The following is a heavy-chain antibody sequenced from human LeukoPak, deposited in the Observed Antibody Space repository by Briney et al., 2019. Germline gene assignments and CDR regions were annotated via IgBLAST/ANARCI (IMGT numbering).Heavy chain of an antibody. D-gene: IGHD2-15*01. V-gene: IGHV5-51*01. J-gene: IGHJ5*02. CDR3: ARQEYCSGGSCYTWFDP. CDR1: GYSFTSYW. CDR2: IYPADSDI. Sequence: KYGESLKISCKGSGYSFTSYWIGWVRQMPGKGLEWMGIIYPADSDIRYSPSFQGQVTISADKSTSTAYLQWSSLKASDTAMYYCARQEYCSGGSCYTWFDPWGQGTLVTVSS.